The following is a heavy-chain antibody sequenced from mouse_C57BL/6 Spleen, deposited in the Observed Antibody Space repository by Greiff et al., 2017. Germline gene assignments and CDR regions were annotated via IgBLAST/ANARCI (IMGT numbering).Heavy chain of an antibody. CDR2: IDPNSGGT. CDR1: GYTFTSYW. CDR3: ARWIYNFDY. Sequence: QQSCKASGYTFTSYWMHWVKQRPGRGLGWIGRIDPNSGGTKYNEKFKSKATLTVDKPSSTAYMQLSSLTSEDSAVYYCARWIYNFDYWGQGTTLTVSS. J-gene: IGHJ2*01. D-gene: IGHD2-1*01. V-gene: IGHV1-72*01.